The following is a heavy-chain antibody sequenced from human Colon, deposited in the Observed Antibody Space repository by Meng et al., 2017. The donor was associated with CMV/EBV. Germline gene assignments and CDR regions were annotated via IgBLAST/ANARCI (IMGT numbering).Heavy chain of an antibody. J-gene: IGHJ4*02. V-gene: IGHV3-30-3*01. D-gene: IGHD2-2*01. CDR1: GFTFSSYA. CDR3: ARTQARNIVVVPAAVLY. Sequence: GESLEISCAASGFTFSSYAMHWVRQAPGKGLEWVAVISYDGSNKYYADSVKGRFTISRDNSKNTLYLQMNSLRAEDTAVYYCARTQARNIVVVPAAVLYWGQGTLVTVSS. CDR2: ISYDGSNK.